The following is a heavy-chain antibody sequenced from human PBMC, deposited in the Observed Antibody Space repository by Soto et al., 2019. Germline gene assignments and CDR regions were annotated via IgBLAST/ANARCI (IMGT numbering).Heavy chain of an antibody. CDR1: GFTFSSYA. Sequence: PGGSLRLSCAASGFTFSSYAMSWVRQAPGKGLEWVSAISGSGGSTYYADSVKGRFTISRDNSKNTLYLQMNSLRAEDTAVYYCAKVPWSIAARPHVFGYYYYYGMDVWGQGTTVTVSS. CDR3: AKVPWSIAARPHVFGYYYYYGMDV. J-gene: IGHJ6*02. CDR2: ISGSGGST. V-gene: IGHV3-23*01. D-gene: IGHD6-6*01.